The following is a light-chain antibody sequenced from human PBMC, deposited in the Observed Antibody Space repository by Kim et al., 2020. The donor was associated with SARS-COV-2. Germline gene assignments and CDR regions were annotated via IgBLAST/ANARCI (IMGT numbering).Light chain of an antibody. CDR1: QSVGSY. J-gene: IGKJ3*01. CDR2: DAS. V-gene: IGKV3-11*01. Sequence: EIVLTQSPATLSLSPGERATLSCRASQSVGSYLAWYQQKPGQTPRLLIYDASNRATGIPARFRGSGSGTDFTLTISSLEPEDFAVYYCQQRSNWLFTFGPGTKVDIK. CDR3: QQRSNWLFT.